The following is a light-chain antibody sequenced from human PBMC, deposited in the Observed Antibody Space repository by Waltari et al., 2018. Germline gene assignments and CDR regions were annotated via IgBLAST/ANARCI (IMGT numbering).Light chain of an antibody. Sequence: DIVLTQSPATLSLSPGERATLSCRASQSVGSYLAWYQQKPGQAPRLLFYDTSSRATGVPARFTASGSGTDFSFTISSLDPEDFAVYYCQQRGNWPLTFGGGTKVEIK. CDR3: QQRGNWPLT. J-gene: IGKJ4*01. CDR2: DTS. V-gene: IGKV3-11*01. CDR1: QSVGSY.